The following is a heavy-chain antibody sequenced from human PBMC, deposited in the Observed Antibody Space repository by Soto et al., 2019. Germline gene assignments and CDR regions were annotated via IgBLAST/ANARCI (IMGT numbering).Heavy chain of an antibody. V-gene: IGHV1-69*06. J-gene: IGHJ6*02. D-gene: IGHD2-2*01. Sequence: QVQLVQSGAEVKKPGSSVKVSCQASGGTFSSYAISWVRQAPGQGLEWMGGIIPIFGTANYAQKFQGRVTMTADKSTSTAYMELSSLGSEDTAVYYCARGTIVVVPAAVGGYYGMDVWGQGTTVTVSS. CDR1: GGTFSSYA. CDR3: ARGTIVVVPAAVGGYYGMDV. CDR2: IIPIFGTA.